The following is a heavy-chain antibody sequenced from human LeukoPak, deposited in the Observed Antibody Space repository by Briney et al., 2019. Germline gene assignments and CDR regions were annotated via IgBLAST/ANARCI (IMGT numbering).Heavy chain of an antibody. CDR3: ARVAHYGSGIGRGNYYYYGMDV. Sequence: SETLSLTCTVSGGSISSYYWSWIRQPPGEGLEWMGYIYYSGSTNYNPSLKSRVTISVDTSKNQFSLKLSSVTAADTAVYYCARVAHYGSGIGRGNYYYYGMDVWGQGTTVTVSS. J-gene: IGHJ6*02. D-gene: IGHD3-10*01. V-gene: IGHV4-59*01. CDR1: GGSISSYY. CDR2: IYYSGST.